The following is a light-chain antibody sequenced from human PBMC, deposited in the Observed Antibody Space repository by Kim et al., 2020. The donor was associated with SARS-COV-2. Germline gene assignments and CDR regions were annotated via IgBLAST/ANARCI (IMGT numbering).Light chain of an antibody. CDR1: HHINTF. J-gene: IGKJ2*01. CDR2: AAS. Sequence: LSGSVGDRVTLTCRANHHINTFLNWYQHRPGKAPKLLIYAASTLESGVPSRFSGGGSGTDFTLTISSLQPEDLGTYYWQQTYDSYTFGQGTKLEIK. V-gene: IGKV1-39*01. CDR3: QQTYDSYT.